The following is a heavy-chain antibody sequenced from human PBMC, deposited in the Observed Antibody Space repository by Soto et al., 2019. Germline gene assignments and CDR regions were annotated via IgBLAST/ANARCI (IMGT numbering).Heavy chain of an antibody. CDR2: ISGSGGST. Sequence: GGSLRLSCAASGFTVSSYAMSWVRQAPGKGLEWVSAISGSGGSTYYADSVKGRFTISRDNSKNTLYLQMNSLRAEDTAVYYCAKDSSLRITMPNEKDTNDYWGQGTLVTVSS. V-gene: IGHV3-23*01. CDR3: AKDSSLRITMPNEKDTNDY. D-gene: IGHD3-10*01. CDR1: GFTVSSYA. J-gene: IGHJ4*02.